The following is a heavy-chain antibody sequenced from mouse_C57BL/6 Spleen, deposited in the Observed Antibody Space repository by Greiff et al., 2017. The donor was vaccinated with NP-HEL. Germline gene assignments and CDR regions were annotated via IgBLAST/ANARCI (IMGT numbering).Heavy chain of an antibody. CDR1: GYTFTSYW. CDR2: IDPNSGGT. CDR3: ARSEDYDVGWYFDV. J-gene: IGHJ1*03. V-gene: IGHV1-72*01. D-gene: IGHD2-4*01. Sequence: QVQLQQPGAELVKPGASVKLSCKASGYTFTSYWMHWVKQRPGRGLEWIGRIDPNSGGTKYNEKFKSKATLTVDKPSSTAYMQLSSVTSEDSAVYYCARSEDYDVGWYFDVWGTGTTVTVSS.